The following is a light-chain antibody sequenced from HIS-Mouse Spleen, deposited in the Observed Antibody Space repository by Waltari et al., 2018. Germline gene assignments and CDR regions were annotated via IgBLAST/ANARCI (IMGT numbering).Light chain of an antibody. CDR3: QQYGSSPWT. J-gene: IGKJ1*01. V-gene: IGKV3-20*01. CDR2: GAS. CDR1: QSVSISY. Sequence: EIVLTQSPGTLYLSPGERATLSYRASQSVSISYLAWYQQKPGQAPRLLIYGASSRATGIPDRFSGSGSGTDFTLTISRLEPEDFAVYYCQQYGSSPWTFGQGTKVEIK.